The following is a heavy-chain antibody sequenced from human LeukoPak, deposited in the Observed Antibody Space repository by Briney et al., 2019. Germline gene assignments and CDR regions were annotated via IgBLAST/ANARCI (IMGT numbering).Heavy chain of an antibody. CDR1: VASNSRNFFY. CDR3: ARQGPTETFDY. CDR2: FYYTGNT. J-gene: IGHJ4*02. D-gene: IGHD1-1*01. V-gene: IGHV4-39*01. Sequence: SETQSLTCTVSVASNSRNFFYWGWIRQPPGEGLEWIGNFYYTGNTYDNPSLKSRVTISMDTSKNQFSLRLRSVTAADTAVYYCARQGPTETFDYWGQGALVTVSS.